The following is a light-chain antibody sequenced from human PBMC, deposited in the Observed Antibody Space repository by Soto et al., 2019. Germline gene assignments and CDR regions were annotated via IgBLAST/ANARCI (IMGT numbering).Light chain of an antibody. CDR3: SSYGGNNNYV. Sequence: QSVLTQPPSASESPGQSVTISCTGTSSDVGGYNYVSWYQQHPGKVPKLMIYEVSKRPSGVPDRFSGSKSGKTASLTVSGLQAEDEADYYCSSYGGNNNYVFGTGTKVTVL. CDR1: SSDVGGYNY. J-gene: IGLJ1*01. V-gene: IGLV2-8*01. CDR2: EVS.